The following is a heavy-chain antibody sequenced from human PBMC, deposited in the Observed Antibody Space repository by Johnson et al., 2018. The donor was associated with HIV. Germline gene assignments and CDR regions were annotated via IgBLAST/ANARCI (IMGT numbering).Heavy chain of an antibody. D-gene: IGHD6-13*01. J-gene: IGHJ3*02. CDR3: ARPNRPQYRSTFDI. Sequence: MQLVESGGGVVRPGGSLRLSCAASGFTFDDYGMSWVRQAPGKGLEWVSDINWNGGRTDYAESVNGRFTISRDNAKNSLYMQMDSLRAEDTAIYYCARPNRPQYRSTFDIWGQGTKVTVSS. V-gene: IGHV3-20*04. CDR1: GFTFDDYG. CDR2: INWNGGRT.